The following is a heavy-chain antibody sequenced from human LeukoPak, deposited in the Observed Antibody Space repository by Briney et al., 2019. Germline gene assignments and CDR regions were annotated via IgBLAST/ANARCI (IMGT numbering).Heavy chain of an antibody. CDR1: GFTFSSHA. V-gene: IGHV3-23*01. Sequence: GGSLWLSCAASGFTFSSHAMSWVRQAPGQGLEWVSGISGSGSSTFYADSVKGRFTISRDSSKNTLYLQMNSLRVEDTAMYYCVRPPPGYSSSWFYFHSWGQGTLVTVSS. J-gene: IGHJ4*02. D-gene: IGHD6-13*01. CDR3: VRPPPGYSSSWFYFHS. CDR2: ISGSGSST.